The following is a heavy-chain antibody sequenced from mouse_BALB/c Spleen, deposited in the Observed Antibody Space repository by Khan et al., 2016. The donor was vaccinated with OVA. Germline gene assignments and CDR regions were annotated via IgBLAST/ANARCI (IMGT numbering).Heavy chain of an antibody. CDR2: INPHIGET. J-gene: IGHJ2*01. V-gene: IGHV1-20*02. CDR3: TRIYRSDFDY. Sequence: VRLQQSGPELVRPGASVKISCKASGHSFTGYFMNWVMQSHGKSLEWIGRINPHIGETFYNQRFKDKATLTVDESSSTAHMELRSLASEDSAVYYCTRIYRSDFDYWGQGTTLTVSS. D-gene: IGHD1-1*01. CDR1: GHSFTGYF.